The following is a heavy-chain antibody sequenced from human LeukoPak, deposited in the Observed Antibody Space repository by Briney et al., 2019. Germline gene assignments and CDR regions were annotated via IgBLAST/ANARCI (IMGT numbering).Heavy chain of an antibody. Sequence: SETLSLTCTVSGGSISSYYWSWIRQPPGKGLEWIGYIYYSGNTNYNPSLKSRVTISVDTSKNQFSLKLSSVTAADTAVYYCARRDDILTGYYHPFDYWGQGTLVTVSS. CDR1: GGSISSYY. V-gene: IGHV4-59*12. J-gene: IGHJ4*02. CDR2: IYYSGNT. D-gene: IGHD3-9*01. CDR3: ARRDDILTGYYHPFDY.